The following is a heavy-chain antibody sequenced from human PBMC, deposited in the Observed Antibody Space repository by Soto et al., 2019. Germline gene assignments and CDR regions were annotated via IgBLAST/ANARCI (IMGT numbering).Heavy chain of an antibody. D-gene: IGHD3-16*01. V-gene: IGHV1-69*01. CDR3: ARDANMITFGGGRFDP. CDR1: GGTFSSYA. Sequence: QVQLVQSGAEVKKPGSSVKVSCKASGGTFSSYAISWVRQAPGQGLEWMGGIIPIFGTANYAQKFQGRVTITADESTSTAYMELSSLRSEDTAVYYCARDANMITFGGGRFDPWGQGALVTVSS. CDR2: IIPIFGTA. J-gene: IGHJ5*02.